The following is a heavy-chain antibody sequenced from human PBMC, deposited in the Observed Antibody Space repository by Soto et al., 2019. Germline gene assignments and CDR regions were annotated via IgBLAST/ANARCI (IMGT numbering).Heavy chain of an antibody. D-gene: IGHD2-8*01. CDR1: GGSISSSSYY. V-gene: IGHV4-39*01. J-gene: IGHJ6*03. Sequence: SETLSLTCTVSGGSISSSSYYWGWIRQPPGKGLEWIGSIYYSGSTYYNPSLKSRVTISVDTSKNQFSLKLSSLTAADTAVYYCARLAGYCTNGVCYTLLATENYYYYYMDVWGKGTTVTVSS. CDR3: ARLAGYCTNGVCYTLLATENYYYYYMDV. CDR2: IYYSGST.